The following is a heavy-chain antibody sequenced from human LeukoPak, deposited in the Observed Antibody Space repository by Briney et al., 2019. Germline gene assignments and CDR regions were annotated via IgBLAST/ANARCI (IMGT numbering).Heavy chain of an antibody. CDR1: GYTFTSYY. CDR2: INPSGGST. D-gene: IGHD6-19*01. V-gene: IGHV1-46*01. CDR3: ASSSSGWSQFDY. Sequence: ASVKVSCKASGYTFTSYYMHWVRQAPGQGLEWMGIINPSGGSTSYAQKFQGRVTMTRDTSTSTVYMELSSLRPEDTAVYYCASSSSGWSQFDYWGQGTLVTVSS. J-gene: IGHJ4*02.